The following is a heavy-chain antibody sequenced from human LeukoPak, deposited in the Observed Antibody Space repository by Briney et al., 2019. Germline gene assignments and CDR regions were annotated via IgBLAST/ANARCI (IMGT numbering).Heavy chain of an antibody. V-gene: IGHV4-59*01. J-gene: IGHJ5*02. CDR1: GGSLSSSY. D-gene: IGHD3-10*01. Sequence: SETLSLTCTVSGGSLSSSYWSWIRQPPGKGLDWIGYIYYYGSTNYNPSLKSRVSMSLDTSKNQFSLKLSSVTAADTAVYFCARGRPTRLGELDGIDPWGQGTLVTVSS. CDR3: ARGRPTRLGELDGIDP. CDR2: IYYYGST.